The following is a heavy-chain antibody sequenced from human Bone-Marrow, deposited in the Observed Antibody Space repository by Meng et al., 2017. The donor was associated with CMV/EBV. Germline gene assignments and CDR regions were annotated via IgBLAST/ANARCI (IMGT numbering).Heavy chain of an antibody. V-gene: IGHV3-66*02. D-gene: IGHD2-2*01. Sequence: GESLKISCAASGFTVSSNYMSWVRQAPGKGLEWVSVIYSGGSTYYADSVKGRFTISRDNSKNTLYLQMNSLRAEDTAVYYCAREYCSSTSCYNYYYGMDVWGQGTTVTVSS. J-gene: IGHJ6*02. CDR1: GFTVSSNY. CDR2: IYSGGST. CDR3: AREYCSSTSCYNYYYGMDV.